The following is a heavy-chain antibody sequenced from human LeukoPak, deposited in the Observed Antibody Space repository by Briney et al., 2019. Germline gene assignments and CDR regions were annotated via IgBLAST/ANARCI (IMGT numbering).Heavy chain of an antibody. Sequence: PGGSLRLPCAVCGFTFSRYAMLWVRQAPAKGREGVAVISYDGSNKYYADSVKGRFTISRDNSKNTLYLQMNSLRAEHTAVYYCARDSYGMDVWGQGTTVTVSS. J-gene: IGHJ6*02. V-gene: IGHV3-30-3*01. CDR1: GFTFSRYA. CDR2: ISYDGSNK. CDR3: ARDSYGMDV.